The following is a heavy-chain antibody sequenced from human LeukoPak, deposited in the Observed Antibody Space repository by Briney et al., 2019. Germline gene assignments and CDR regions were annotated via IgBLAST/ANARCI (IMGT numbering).Heavy chain of an antibody. CDR3: ARDRGYSYGFGY. Sequence: GGSLRLSCAASGFTFSSYSMNWVRQAPGKGLEWVSSISTRSSYIYYADSVKGRFTISRDNAKNSLYLQMNSLRAEDTAVYYCARDRGYSYGFGYWGQGTLVTVSS. V-gene: IGHV3-21*04. J-gene: IGHJ4*02. CDR2: ISTRSSYI. CDR1: GFTFSSYS. D-gene: IGHD5-18*01.